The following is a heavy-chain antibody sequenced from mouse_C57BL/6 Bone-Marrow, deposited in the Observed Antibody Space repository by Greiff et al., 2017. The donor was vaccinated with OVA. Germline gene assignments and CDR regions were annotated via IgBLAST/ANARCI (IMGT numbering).Heavy chain of an antibody. Sequence: QVQLQQSGSELRSPGSSVKLSCKDSDSAVFPIAYMCWVRQQPGHGFEWIGGILPSIGSTIYGVKFEDKATLDAATLSSTADLEINSLKSDDSAIYYGARGCYYYGSSSWYFDVWGTGTTVTVSS. D-gene: IGHD1-1*01. CDR1: DSAVFPIAY. V-gene: IGHV15-2*01. CDR3: ARGCYYYGSSSWYFDV. J-gene: IGHJ1*03. CDR2: ILPSIGST.